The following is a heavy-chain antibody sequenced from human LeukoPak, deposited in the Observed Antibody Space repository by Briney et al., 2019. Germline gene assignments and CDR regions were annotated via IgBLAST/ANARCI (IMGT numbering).Heavy chain of an antibody. CDR3: ARDAGYGYWVIDS. V-gene: IGHV3-48*01. Sequence: GGSLRLSCAASGFIFSSYSITWVRQTPGKGLEWVSYITSSSSTIFYADSVKGRFTISRDNAKNSVYLQMNSLRPEDTAVYYCARDAGYGYWVIDSWGQGTLVTVSS. CDR2: ITSSSSTI. D-gene: IGHD5-18*01. J-gene: IGHJ4*02. CDR1: GFIFSSYS.